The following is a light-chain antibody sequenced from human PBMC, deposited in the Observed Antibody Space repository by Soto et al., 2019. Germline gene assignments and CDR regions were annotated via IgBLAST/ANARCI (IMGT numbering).Light chain of an antibody. J-gene: IGLJ2*01. CDR3: SSYTSSSVL. CDR1: SSDVGGYNY. Sequence: QSVLTQPASVSGSPGQSITISCTGTSSDVGGYNYVSWYQQHPGKAPKLMIYDVSNRPSGISNRFSGSKSGNTASLTISRLQAEDEADYYCSSYTSSSVLFGGGTKVTVL. V-gene: IGLV2-14*01. CDR2: DVS.